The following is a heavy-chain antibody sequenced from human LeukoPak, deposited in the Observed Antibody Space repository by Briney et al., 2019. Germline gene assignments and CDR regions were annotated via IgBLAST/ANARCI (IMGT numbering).Heavy chain of an antibody. CDR3: ARRRIAAAGRGYYYYMDV. V-gene: IGHV4-59*01. Sequence: PSETLSLTCTVSGGSISSYYRSWIRQPPGKGLEWIGYIYYSGSTNYNPSLKSRVTISVDTSKNQFSLKLSSVTAADTAVYYCARRRIAAAGRGYYYYMDVWGKGTTVTVSS. J-gene: IGHJ6*03. CDR2: IYYSGST. D-gene: IGHD6-13*01. CDR1: GGSISSYY.